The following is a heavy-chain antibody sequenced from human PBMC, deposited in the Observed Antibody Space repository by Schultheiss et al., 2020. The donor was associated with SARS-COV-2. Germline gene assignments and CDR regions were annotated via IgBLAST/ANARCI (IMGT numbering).Heavy chain of an antibody. D-gene: IGHD6-6*01. V-gene: IGHV4-59*01. CDR3: ARGTAARQFYYYGMDV. CDR2: IYYSGST. CDR1: GGSISSYY. Sequence: SQTLSLTCTVSGGSISSYYWSWIRQAPGKGLEWIGYIYYSGSTNYNPSLKSRVTISLDTSKNQFSLKLDSITAADTAVYYCARGTAARQFYYYGMDVWGQGTTVTVSS. J-gene: IGHJ6*02.